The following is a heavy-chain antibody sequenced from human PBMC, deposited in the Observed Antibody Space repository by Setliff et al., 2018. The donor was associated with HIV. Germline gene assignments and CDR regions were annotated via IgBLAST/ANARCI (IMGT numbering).Heavy chain of an antibody. D-gene: IGHD6-13*01. CDR2: SCHTGGT. Sequence: SETLSLTCAVSGDSISSTNWWIWVRQPPGKGLEWIGESCHTGGTNYNPSLKSRVTISVGKPNNQFSLKLSSVTAADTAVYYCARGARYGNSSTWDQYYFDNWGQGTLVTVSS. J-gene: IGHJ4*02. CDR3: ARGARYGNSSTWDQYYFDN. CDR1: GDSISSTNW. V-gene: IGHV4-4*02.